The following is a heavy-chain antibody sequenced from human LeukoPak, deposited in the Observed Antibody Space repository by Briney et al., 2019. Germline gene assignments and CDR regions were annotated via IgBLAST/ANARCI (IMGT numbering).Heavy chain of an antibody. D-gene: IGHD1-26*01. V-gene: IGHV3-48*03. J-gene: IGHJ4*02. CDR1: GFTFSSYE. CDR3: AKVVGYHFDY. Sequence: GGSLRLSCAASGFTFSSYEMNWVRQAPGKGLEWVSYISSSGTTIYYADSVRGRFTISRDNARNSLYHQMNSLRAEDTAVYFCAKVVGYHFDYWGQGTLVTVSS. CDR2: ISSSGTTI.